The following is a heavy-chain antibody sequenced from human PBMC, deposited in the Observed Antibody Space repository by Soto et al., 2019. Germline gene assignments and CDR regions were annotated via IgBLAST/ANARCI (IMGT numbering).Heavy chain of an antibody. D-gene: IGHD1-1*01. V-gene: IGHV1-2*04. CDR3: SRGYPPRDQLGNLPGAF. CDR1: GYTFTGYY. J-gene: IGHJ4*02. Sequence: ASVKVSCKASGYTFTGYYMHWVRQAPGQGLEWMGWINPNSGGTNYAQKFQGWVTMTRDTSISTAYMELSSLRSEDTAIYYCSRGYPPRDQLGNLPGAFWGQGTLVTVSS. CDR2: INPNSGGT.